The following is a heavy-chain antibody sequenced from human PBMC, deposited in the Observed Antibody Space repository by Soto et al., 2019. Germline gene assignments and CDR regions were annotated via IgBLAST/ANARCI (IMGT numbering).Heavy chain of an antibody. CDR2: ISYDGSNK. CDR1: GFTFSSYG. J-gene: IGHJ6*02. CDR3: ARDKMAYCSGDCYAGSYYYGMDV. D-gene: IGHD2-21*02. V-gene: IGHV3-30*03. Sequence: SGGSLRLSCAASGFTFSSYGMHWVRQAPGKGLEWVAVISYDGSNKYYADSVKGRFTIPRDNAKNSLYLQMNSLRAEDTAVYYCARDKMAYCSGDCYAGSYYYGMDVWGQGTTVTVSS.